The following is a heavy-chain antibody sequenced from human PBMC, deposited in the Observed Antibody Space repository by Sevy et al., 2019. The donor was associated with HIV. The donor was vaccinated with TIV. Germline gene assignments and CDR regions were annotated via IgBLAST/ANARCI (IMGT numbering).Heavy chain of an antibody. CDR3: ARGRTMVWGGAHDLDY. D-gene: IGHD3-10*01. J-gene: IGHJ4*02. Sequence: ASVKVSCKASGYTFTNYDINWVRQATGQGLEWMGWMNPNSGNTGYAQKFQGRVTVTRNTFISTVYMELSSLRFEDTAVYYCARGRTMVWGGAHDLDYWGQGTLVTVSS. CDR2: MNPNSGNT. V-gene: IGHV1-8*03. CDR1: GYTFTNYD.